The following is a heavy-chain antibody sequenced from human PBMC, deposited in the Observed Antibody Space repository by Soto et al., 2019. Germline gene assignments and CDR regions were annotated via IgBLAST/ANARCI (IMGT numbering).Heavy chain of an antibody. V-gene: IGHV3-23*01. D-gene: IGHD7-27*01. Sequence: GGSLRLSGAASGFTLSGYAMSGVRQAPGKGLDGVSTISGSGGSPYRADSVKGRFTISRDNSKNTLYLQMNSLRVEDTAVYYCAKDEAQLGIEYNFDYWGQGTRVTVSS. CDR1: GFTLSGYA. CDR2: ISGSGGSP. CDR3: AKDEAQLGIEYNFDY. J-gene: IGHJ4*02.